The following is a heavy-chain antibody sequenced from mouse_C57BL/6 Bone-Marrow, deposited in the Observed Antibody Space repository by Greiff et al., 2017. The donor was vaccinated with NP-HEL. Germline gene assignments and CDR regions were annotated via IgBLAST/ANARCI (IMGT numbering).Heavy chain of an antibody. Sequence: EVELVESGGDLVKPGGSLKLSCAASGFTFSSYGMSWVRQTPDKRLEWVATISSGGSYTYYPDSVKGRFTISRDNAKNTLYLQMSSLKSEDTAMYYCARHITTVVGYAMDYWGQGTSVTVSS. CDR1: GFTFSSYG. V-gene: IGHV5-6*02. J-gene: IGHJ4*01. CDR3: ARHITTVVGYAMDY. CDR2: ISSGGSYT. D-gene: IGHD1-1*01.